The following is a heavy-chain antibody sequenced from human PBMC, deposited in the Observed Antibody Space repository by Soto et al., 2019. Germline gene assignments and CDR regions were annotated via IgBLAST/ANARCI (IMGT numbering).Heavy chain of an antibody. Sequence: QVQLVESGGGVVQPGRSLRLSCAATGFAFRDYPMHWVRQAPGKGLECVAVIFDDGNNQYYADPVRGRFTISRDNFKNTLYLQMSSLRPEDTAVYFCGREEAMVGAFIDHWGQGTLVTVSS. CDR1: GFAFRDYP. J-gene: IGHJ4*02. V-gene: IGHV3-30*03. CDR2: IFDDGNNQ. D-gene: IGHD1-26*01. CDR3: GREEAMVGAFIDH.